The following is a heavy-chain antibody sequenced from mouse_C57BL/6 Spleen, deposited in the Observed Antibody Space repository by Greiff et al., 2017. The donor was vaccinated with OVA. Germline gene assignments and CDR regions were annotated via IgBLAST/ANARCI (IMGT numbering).Heavy chain of an antibody. CDR1: GFTFTDYY. J-gene: IGHJ2*01. V-gene: IGHV7-3*01. Sequence: EVQVVESGGGLVQPGGSLSLSCAASGFTFTDYYMSWVRQPPGKALEWLGFNRNKANGYTTEYSASVKGRFTISRDNSQSILYLQMNALRAEDSATYYCASSLTGYFDYWGQGTTLTVSS. CDR2: NRNKANGYTT. CDR3: ASSLTGYFDY. D-gene: IGHD4-1*01.